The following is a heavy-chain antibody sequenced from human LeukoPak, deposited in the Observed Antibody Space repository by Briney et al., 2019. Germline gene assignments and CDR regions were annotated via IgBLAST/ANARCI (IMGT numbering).Heavy chain of an antibody. CDR1: GYTFTNNG. D-gene: IGHD3-3*01. CDR3: ARITYDFWSGYYMPDDP. Sequence: GASVTVSFKSSGYTFTNNGISWVRQAPGQGLEWMGWISIYNGNTDYAQKLRGRVTMTTDTSTSTAYMELRSLRSDDTAVYYCARITYDFWSGYYMPDDPWGQGTLVTVSS. CDR2: ISIYNGNT. J-gene: IGHJ5*02. V-gene: IGHV1-18*01.